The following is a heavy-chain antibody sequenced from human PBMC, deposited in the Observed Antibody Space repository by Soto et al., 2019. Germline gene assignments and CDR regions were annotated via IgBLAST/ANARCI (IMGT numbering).Heavy chain of an antibody. CDR3: ASTVKYYDILTGYYYYYYMDV. Sequence: PSETLSLTCTVSGGSISSYYWSWIRQPPGKGLEWIGYIYYSGSTNYNPSLKSRVTISVDTSKNQFSLKLSSVTAADTAVYYCASTVKYYDILTGYYYYYYMDVSGKGTTVTVS. D-gene: IGHD3-9*01. CDR1: GGSISSYY. J-gene: IGHJ6*03. CDR2: IYYSGST. V-gene: IGHV4-59*01.